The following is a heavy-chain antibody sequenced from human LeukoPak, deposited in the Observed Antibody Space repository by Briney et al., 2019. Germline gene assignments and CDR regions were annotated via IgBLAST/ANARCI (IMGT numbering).Heavy chain of an antibody. J-gene: IGHJ4*02. CDR1: GFTFSSSS. Sequence: GGSLRLSCSASGFTFSSSSMNWVRQAPGKGLEWVSSISSSSSYIYYADSVKGRFTISRNNAKNSLYLQMNSLRAEDTAVYYCARARNTFGGVIVFDYWGQGTLVTVSS. V-gene: IGHV3-21*01. CDR2: ISSSSSYI. D-gene: IGHD3-16*02. CDR3: ARARNTFGGVIVFDY.